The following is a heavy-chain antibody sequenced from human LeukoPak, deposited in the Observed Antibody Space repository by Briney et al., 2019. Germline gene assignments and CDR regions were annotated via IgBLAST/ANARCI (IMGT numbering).Heavy chain of an antibody. CDR1: GFTFSRHG. J-gene: IGHJ4*02. D-gene: IGHD5-24*01. V-gene: IGHV3-23*01. CDR2: ISPSGDNK. CDR3: AKGDAWLQYND. Sequence: GGSLRLSCVACGFTFSRHGMNWVRQAPGKGLEWVSGISPSGDNKYYVDSVKGRFTVSRDNSKNTLYLQINSLRVEGTAVYYCAKGDAWLQYNDWGQGTLVTVSS.